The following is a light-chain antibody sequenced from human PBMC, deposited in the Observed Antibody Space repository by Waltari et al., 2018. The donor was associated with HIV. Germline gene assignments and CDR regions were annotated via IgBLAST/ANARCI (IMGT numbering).Light chain of an antibody. V-gene: IGKV4-1*01. Sequence: DLVMTQSPDSLAVSLGARATVTCTSSRTVLYNRNYLAVYQQKPGQAPKVLIYWASTRAFGVPDRFSGSGSGTDFSLTISRVQADDVAIYYCQQYYTLRSTFGGGTKIEI. CDR2: WAS. CDR1: RTVLYNRNY. CDR3: QQYYTLRST. J-gene: IGKJ4*01.